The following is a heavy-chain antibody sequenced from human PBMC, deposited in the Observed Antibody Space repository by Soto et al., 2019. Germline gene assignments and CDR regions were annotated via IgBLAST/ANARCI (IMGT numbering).Heavy chain of an antibody. V-gene: IGHV4-59*12. D-gene: IGHD6-13*01. J-gene: IGHJ3*02. CDR3: ARDMGSSSPDAFDI. CDR2: IYYSGST. Sequence: PSKTLSLNCTVSGGSISSYYWSRIRQPPGKGLEWIGYIYYSGSTNYNPSLKSRVTISVDTSKNQFSLKLSSVTAADTAVYYCARDMGSSSPDAFDIWSQGTMVTVSS. CDR1: GGSISSYY.